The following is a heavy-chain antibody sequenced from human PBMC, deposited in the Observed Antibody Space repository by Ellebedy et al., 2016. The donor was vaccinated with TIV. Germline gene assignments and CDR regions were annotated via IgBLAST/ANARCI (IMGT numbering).Heavy chain of an antibody. CDR3: ARSSSSRYF. CDR1: GFTFSSYW. CDR2: VNEDGSEE. V-gene: IGHV3-7*01. J-gene: IGHJ4*02. Sequence: GESLKISCEASGFTFSSYWMSWVRLAPGKGLEWVANVNEDGSEEHYVDSVKGRFTISRDNDKNSLYLHMDSLRAEDTAINYCARSSSSRYFWGQGTLVTVSS. D-gene: IGHD6-19*01.